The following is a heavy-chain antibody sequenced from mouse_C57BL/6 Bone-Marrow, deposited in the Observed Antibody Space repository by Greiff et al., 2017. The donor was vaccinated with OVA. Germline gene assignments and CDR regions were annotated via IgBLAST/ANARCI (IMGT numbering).Heavy chain of an antibody. J-gene: IGHJ4*01. V-gene: IGHV1-15*01. CDR2: IDPETGGT. CDR3: ARRGLRRFYAMDY. Sequence: QVQLQQSGAELVRPGASVTLSCKASGYTFTDYEMHWVKQTPVHGLEWIGAIDPETGGTAYNQKFKGKAILTADKSSSTAYMELRSLTSEDSAVYYCARRGLRRFYAMDYWGQGTSVTVSS. CDR1: GYTFTDYE. D-gene: IGHD2-4*01.